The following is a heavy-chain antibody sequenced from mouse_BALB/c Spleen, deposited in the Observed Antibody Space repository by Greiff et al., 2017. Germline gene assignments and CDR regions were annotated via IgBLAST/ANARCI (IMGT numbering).Heavy chain of an antibody. J-gene: IGHJ2*01. V-gene: IGHV7-3*02. Sequence: EVKVVESGGGLVQPGGSLRLSCATSGFTFTDYYMSWVRQPPGKALEWLGFIRNKANGYTTEYSASVKGRFTISRDNSQSILYLQMNTLRAEDSATYYCARASNFYYLDDWGQGTTLTVSS. CDR1: GFTFTDYY. CDR3: ARASNFYYLDD. D-gene: IGHD4-1*01. CDR2: IRNKANGYTT.